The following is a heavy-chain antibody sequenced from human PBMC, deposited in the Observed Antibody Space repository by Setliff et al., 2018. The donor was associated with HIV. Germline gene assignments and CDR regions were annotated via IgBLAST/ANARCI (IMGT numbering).Heavy chain of an antibody. J-gene: IGHJ4*02. Sequence: SETLSLTCPVSGYSISSGYYWGWIRQPPGRGLEWIGAIHHSGNTYYNPSLKSRVTISVDTSMDQFSLKLNSVTAADTAVYYCGIEGDDYNEYWGQGTLVTVSS. D-gene: IGHD3-16*01. CDR2: IHHSGNT. V-gene: IGHV4-38-2*02. CDR1: GYSISSGYY. CDR3: GIEGDDYNEY.